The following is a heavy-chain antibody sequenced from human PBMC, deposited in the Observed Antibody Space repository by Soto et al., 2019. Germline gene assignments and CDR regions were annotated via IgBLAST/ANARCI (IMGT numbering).Heavy chain of an antibody. J-gene: IGHJ4*02. Sequence: QVQLVESGGGVVQPGRSLRLSCAASGFTFSSYGMHWVRQAPGKGLEWVAHISHDGSYKDYADSVKGRFTISRDNTKNTLYLQLDSLTDDDTAVYYCAKERSGSWACDYWGQGTLVTVSS. CDR2: ISHDGSYK. D-gene: IGHD3-10*01. V-gene: IGHV3-30*18. CDR3: AKERSGSWACDY. CDR1: GFTFSSYG.